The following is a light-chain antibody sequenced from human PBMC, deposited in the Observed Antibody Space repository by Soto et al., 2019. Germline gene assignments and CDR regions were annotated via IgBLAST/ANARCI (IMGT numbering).Light chain of an antibody. CDR2: KAS. J-gene: IGKJ1*01. Sequence: DIQMTQSPSTLSSSVGDRVTITCRASQSISSWLAWYQQKPGKAPTLLIYKASSLESRVPSRFSGSCSRTEFTLTISILQPDVFATYYYQQYSSYSWTFGQGTKVEIK. CDR3: QQYSSYSWT. V-gene: IGKV1-5*03. CDR1: QSISSW.